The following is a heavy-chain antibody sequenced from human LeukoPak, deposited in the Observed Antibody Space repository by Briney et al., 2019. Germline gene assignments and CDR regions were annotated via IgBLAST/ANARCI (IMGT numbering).Heavy chain of an antibody. CDR2: IYTSGST. J-gene: IGHJ3*02. CDR1: GGSISSGSYY. CDR3: ARDRLDLDYYDSSGDAFDI. D-gene: IGHD3-22*01. Sequence: SETLSLTCTVSGGSISSGSYYWSWIRQPAGKGLEWIGRIYTSGSTNYNPSLKSRVTISVDTSKNQFSLRLSSVTAADTAVYYCARDRLDLDYYDSSGDAFDIWGRGTMVTVSS. V-gene: IGHV4-61*02.